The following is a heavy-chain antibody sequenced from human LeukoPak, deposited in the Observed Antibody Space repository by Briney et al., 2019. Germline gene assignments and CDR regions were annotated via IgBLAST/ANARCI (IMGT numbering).Heavy chain of an antibody. V-gene: IGHV3-66*02. CDR3: AGGECTGGSCPEH. CDR1: GFSVTDIY. D-gene: IGHD2-15*01. J-gene: IGHJ4*02. CDR2: IFTDGRS. Sequence: PGGSLRLSCAASGFSVTDIYMTWVRQAPGKGLEWVAIIFTDGRSYYGDSVKGRFTISRDRSRNTLYLQLNSLRVEDTATYYCAGGECTGGSCPEHWGQGTLVTVSS.